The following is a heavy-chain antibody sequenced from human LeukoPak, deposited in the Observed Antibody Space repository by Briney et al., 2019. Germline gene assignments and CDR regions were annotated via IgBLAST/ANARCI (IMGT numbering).Heavy chain of an antibody. Sequence: GGSLRLSCAASGFTFSDYWMSWVRQAPGKGLEWVSYISNSGNTIYYADSVKGRFTIFRDNAKNSLYLQMNSLRAEDTAVYYCARVGIVGATTGFDYWGQGTLVTVSS. CDR2: ISNSGNTI. J-gene: IGHJ4*02. V-gene: IGHV3-11*04. D-gene: IGHD1-26*01. CDR1: GFTFSDYW. CDR3: ARVGIVGATTGFDY.